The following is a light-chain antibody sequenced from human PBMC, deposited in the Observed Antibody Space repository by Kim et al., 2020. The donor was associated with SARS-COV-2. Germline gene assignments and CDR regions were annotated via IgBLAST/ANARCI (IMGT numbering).Light chain of an antibody. CDR3: GAWDSSLSVWL. Sequence: GPKVTISCYGSSSNIGKNFIFWYQQVPGTAPKLLIYDNDKRPSGIPDRFSGSKSGTSATLGITGLQTGDEADYYCGAWDSSLSVWLFGGGTQLTVL. CDR1: SSNIGKNF. CDR2: DND. V-gene: IGLV1-51*01. J-gene: IGLJ3*02.